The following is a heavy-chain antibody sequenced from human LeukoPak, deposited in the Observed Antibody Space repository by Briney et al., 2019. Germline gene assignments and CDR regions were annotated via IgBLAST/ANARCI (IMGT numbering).Heavy chain of an antibody. CDR1: GFTFSSYE. Sequence: GGSLRLSCAASGFTFSSYEMNWVRQAPGKGLEWVSYISSSGSTIYYADSVKGRFTISRDNAKNSLYLQMNSLRDEDTAVYYXXXDGXXXXXXXXXXXXXXXXXXXXXXXXXXXDS. V-gene: IGHV3-48*03. D-gene: IGHD5-24*01. CDR2: ISSSGSTI. J-gene: IGHJ5*01. CDR3: XXDGXXXXXXXXXXXXXXXXXXXXXXXXXXXDS.